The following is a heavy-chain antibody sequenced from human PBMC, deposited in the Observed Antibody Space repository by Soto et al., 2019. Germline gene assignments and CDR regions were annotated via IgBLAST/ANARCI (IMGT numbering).Heavy chain of an antibody. CDR3: ATSSSPTYFDY. CDR2: IYFSGST. J-gene: IGHJ4*02. Sequence: SETLSLTCTVSGGSISSGGFYWSWIRQHPEKGLEWIGYIYFSGSTYYNPSLKSRLAISVDTSKNQFSLKLSSVTAADTAVYYCATSSSPTYFDYWGQGALVTVSS. D-gene: IGHD6-6*01. CDR1: GGSISSGGFY. V-gene: IGHV4-31*03.